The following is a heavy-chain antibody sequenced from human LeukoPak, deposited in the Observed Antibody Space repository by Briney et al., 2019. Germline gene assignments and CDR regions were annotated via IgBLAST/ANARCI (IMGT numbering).Heavy chain of an antibody. CDR3: ALVFGVASPLDY. J-gene: IGHJ4*02. CDR2: IYWDDDK. Sequence: PTLVKPTQTLTLTCTFSGFSLSTSLVGVGWIRQPPGKALEWLALIYWDDDKRYSPSLKSRLTITKDTSKNQVVLTMTNMDPVDTATYYCALVFGVASPLDYWGQGTLVTVSS. D-gene: IGHD3-3*01. V-gene: IGHV2-5*02. CDR1: GFSLSTSLVG.